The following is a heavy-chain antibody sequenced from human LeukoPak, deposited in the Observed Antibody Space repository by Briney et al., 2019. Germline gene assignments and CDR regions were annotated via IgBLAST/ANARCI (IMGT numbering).Heavy chain of an antibody. CDR1: GFTFSSYA. V-gene: IGHV3-23*01. Sequence: GGSLRLSCAASGFTFSSYAMSWVRQAPGKGLEWVSAISGSGGRTYYADSVKGRFTISRDNSKNTLYLQMNSLRAEDTAVYYCAKARESYSSSAYFDYWGQGTLVTVSS. CDR2: ISGSGGRT. J-gene: IGHJ4*02. D-gene: IGHD6-6*01. CDR3: AKARESYSSSAYFDY.